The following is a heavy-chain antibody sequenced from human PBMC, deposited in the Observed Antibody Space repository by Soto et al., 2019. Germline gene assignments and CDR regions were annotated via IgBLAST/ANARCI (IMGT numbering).Heavy chain of an antibody. D-gene: IGHD3-3*01. CDR2: VYYSGST. CDR3: AGTYDFWSGYYLGSNWFDP. Sequence: SETLSLTCTVSGGSISSYYWSWIRQPPGKGLEWIGYVYYSGSTNYNPSLKSRVTISVDTSKNQFSLKLSSVTAADTAVYYCAGTYDFWSGYYLGSNWFDPWGQGTLVTVSS. V-gene: IGHV4-59*08. CDR1: GGSISSYY. J-gene: IGHJ5*02.